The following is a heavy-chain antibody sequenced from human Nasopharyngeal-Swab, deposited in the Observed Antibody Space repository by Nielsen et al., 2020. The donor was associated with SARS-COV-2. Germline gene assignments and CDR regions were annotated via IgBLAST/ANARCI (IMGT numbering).Heavy chain of an antibody. V-gene: IGHV3-30*03. CDR2: TSYDESHK. J-gene: IGHJ4*02. D-gene: IGHD1-14*01. Sequence: GESLKISCAASGFSFSTTDMHWVRQAPGKGLEWVAVTSYDESHKYYAGSMHGRFTISRDNSKNTLYLQMYSLTTEDTAVYFCARDPILGPPDYFDYWGRGTLVIVSS. CDR3: ARDPILGPPDYFDY. CDR1: GFSFSTTD.